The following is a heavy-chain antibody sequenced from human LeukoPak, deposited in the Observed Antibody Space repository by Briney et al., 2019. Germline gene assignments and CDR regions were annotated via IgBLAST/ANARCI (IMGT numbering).Heavy chain of an antibody. CDR3: ARDYRKTYYYDSSGSGYFDP. CDR2: ISSSSSTI. J-gene: IGHJ2*01. Sequence: PGGSLRLSCAASGFTFSSYSMNWVRQAPGKGLEWVSYISSSSSTIYYADSVKGRFTISRDNAKNSLYLQMNSLRDEDTAVYYCARDYRKTYYYDSSGSGYFDPWGRGTLVTVSS. D-gene: IGHD3-22*01. V-gene: IGHV3-48*02. CDR1: GFTFSSYS.